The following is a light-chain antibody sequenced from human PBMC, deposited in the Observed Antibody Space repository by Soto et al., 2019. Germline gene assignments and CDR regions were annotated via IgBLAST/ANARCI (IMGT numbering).Light chain of an antibody. CDR1: QSVSSN. Sequence: DIVMTQSPATLSVSPGERAILSCRASQSVSSNLAWYQQKPGQAPRLLIYGASTRATGIPARFSGSGSGTEFTLSISSLQSEDFALYYCQQSNNWPRTFVQGTRLEIK. V-gene: IGKV3-15*01. CDR2: GAS. CDR3: QQSNNWPRT. J-gene: IGKJ5*01.